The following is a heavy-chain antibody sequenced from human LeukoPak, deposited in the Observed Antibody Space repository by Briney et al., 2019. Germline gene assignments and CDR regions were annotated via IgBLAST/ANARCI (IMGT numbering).Heavy chain of an antibody. J-gene: IGHJ4*02. D-gene: IGHD3-10*01. V-gene: IGHV1-24*01. CDR1: GYTLTELS. Sequence: ASVKVSCKVSGYTLTELSMHWVRQAPGKGLEWMGGFDPEDGETIYAQKFQGRVTMTEDTSTDTAYMELSSLRSEDTAVCYCATTNYGSGSYYPDYWGQGTLVTVSP. CDR3: ATTNYGSGSYYPDY. CDR2: FDPEDGET.